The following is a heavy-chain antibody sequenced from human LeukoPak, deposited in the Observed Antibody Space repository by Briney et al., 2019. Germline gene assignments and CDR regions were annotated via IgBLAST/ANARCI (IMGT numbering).Heavy chain of an antibody. V-gene: IGHV3-23*01. Sequence: GGSLRLSCAASGFTFSGYAMSWVRQAPGKGLEWVSTISGSGGSTYYADSVKGRFTISRDNSKNTLYLQMNSLRAEDTAVFYCAKTMGAIDHDYWGQGTLVTVSS. CDR3: AKTMGAIDHDY. CDR2: ISGSGGST. D-gene: IGHD1-26*01. J-gene: IGHJ4*02. CDR1: GFTFSGYA.